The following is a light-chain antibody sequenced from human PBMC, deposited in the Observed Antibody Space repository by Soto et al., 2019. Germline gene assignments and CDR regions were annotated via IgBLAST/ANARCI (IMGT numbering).Light chain of an antibody. CDR3: CSFALRSTLI. CDR2: EGG. CDR1: SSDVGNYNL. V-gene: IGLV2-23*01. J-gene: IGLJ2*01. Sequence: QSALTQPASVSGSPGQSITISCTGTSSDVGNYNLVSWYQQYPGKAPKLMIYEGGKRPSGVSNRFSGSKSGNTASLTISGLQAEDEADYYCCSFALRSTLIFGGGTKLNRP.